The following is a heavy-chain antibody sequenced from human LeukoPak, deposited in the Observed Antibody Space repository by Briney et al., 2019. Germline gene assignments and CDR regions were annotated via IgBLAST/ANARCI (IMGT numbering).Heavy chain of an antibody. Sequence: GVSLRLSCRAAGFTCSLYDMRGVRKAPGKGLDWVAVISYDGSDKYYADSVKGRFTISRDNSKNTLYLQMNSLRAEDTAVHYCAKRYSSGDAFDIWGHGTMVTVSS. CDR2: ISYDGSDK. D-gene: IGHD6-19*01. CDR1: GFTCSLYD. J-gene: IGHJ3*02. CDR3: AKRYSSGDAFDI. V-gene: IGHV3-30*18.